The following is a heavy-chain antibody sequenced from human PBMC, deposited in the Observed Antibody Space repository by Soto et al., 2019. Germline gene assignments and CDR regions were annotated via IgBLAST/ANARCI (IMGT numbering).Heavy chain of an antibody. CDR3: AHRVLRTVFGLVTTTAIYFDF. D-gene: IGHD3-3*01. CDR2: IYWDDDQ. J-gene: IGHJ4*02. CDR1: GFSLTTSGVG. V-gene: IGHV2-5*02. Sequence: QIALNESGPTVVRPTETLTLTCRFSGFSLTTSGVGGGWIRHSPGKAPEWLALIYWDDDQRYSASLKSRLTNTKVTFKAEVVLTVADLDPTDTATEYCAHRVLRTVFGLVTTTAIYFDFWGQGTPVAVSS.